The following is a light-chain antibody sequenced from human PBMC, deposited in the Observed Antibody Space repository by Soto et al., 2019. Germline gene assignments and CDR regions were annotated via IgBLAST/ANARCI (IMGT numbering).Light chain of an antibody. V-gene: IGLV3-9*01. J-gene: IGLJ3*02. CDR1: NIGSKN. CDR2: RDN. Sequence: SYELTQPLSVSVALGQTARITCGGNNIGSKNVHWYQQKPRQAPVLVIYRDNNRPSGIPERFSGSNSGNTATLTISRAQAGDEADYYCQVWDSSTWVFGGGTKLTVL. CDR3: QVWDSSTWV.